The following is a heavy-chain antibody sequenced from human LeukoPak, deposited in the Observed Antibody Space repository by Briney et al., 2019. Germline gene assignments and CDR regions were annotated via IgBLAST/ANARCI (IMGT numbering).Heavy chain of an antibody. Sequence: GASLRLSCAASGFTFSNYAMSWVRQAPGKGLEWVSGISGSGGNTYYADSGKGRFTISRDNSKNTLSLQMNSLRADDTAVYYCASILRGCNFGGYDYWGQGTLVAVSS. D-gene: IGHD5-18*01. CDR3: ASILRGCNFGGYDY. V-gene: IGHV3-23*01. J-gene: IGHJ4*02. CDR2: ISGSGGNT. CDR1: GFTFSNYA.